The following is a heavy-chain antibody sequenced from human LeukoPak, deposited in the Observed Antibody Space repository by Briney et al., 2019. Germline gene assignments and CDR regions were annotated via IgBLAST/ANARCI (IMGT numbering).Heavy chain of an antibody. CDR1: GFTFSRNS. D-gene: IGHD2-2*01. V-gene: IGHV3-21*05. CDR2: ISNSSSSI. CDR3: ASHQNYYYYMDD. J-gene: IGHJ6*03. Sequence: GGSLRLSCAASGFTFSRNSMNWVRQAPGKGLEWVSYISNSSSSIYYADSVKGRFTISRDNAKNSLYLQINSLRAEDTAVYFCASHQNYYYYMDDWGKGTTVTVSS.